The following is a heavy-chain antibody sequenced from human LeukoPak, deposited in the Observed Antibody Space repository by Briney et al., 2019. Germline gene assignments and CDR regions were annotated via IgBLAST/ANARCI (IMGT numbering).Heavy chain of an antibody. V-gene: IGHV1-69*13. D-gene: IGHD4-17*01. CDR3: ARGGFDYGDFRIAFDI. J-gene: IGHJ3*02. Sequence: SVKVSCKASGGTFSSYAISWVRQAPGQGLEWMGGIIPIFGTANYAQKCQGRVTITADESTSTAYMELSSLRSEDTAVYYCARGGFDYGDFRIAFDIWGQGTMVTVSS. CDR1: GGTFSSYA. CDR2: IIPIFGTA.